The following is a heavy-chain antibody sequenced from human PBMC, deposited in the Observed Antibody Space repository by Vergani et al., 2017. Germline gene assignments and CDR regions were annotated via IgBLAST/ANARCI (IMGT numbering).Heavy chain of an antibody. CDR3: ARDRGDWRYSRYFYNYYMDV. V-gene: IGHV3-7*01. D-gene: IGHD2-8*02. CDR2: IKQDGSEK. CDR1: RFTFSTYW. Sequence: EVQLVESGGGLVQPGGSLRLSCGASRFTFSTYWMSWVRQAPGKGLEWVANIKQDGSEKDYVDSVKGRFTVSRDNAKSTLFLQMNSLRVEDMAVYYCARDRGDWRYSRYFYNYYMDVWGKGTTVTVSS. J-gene: IGHJ6*03.